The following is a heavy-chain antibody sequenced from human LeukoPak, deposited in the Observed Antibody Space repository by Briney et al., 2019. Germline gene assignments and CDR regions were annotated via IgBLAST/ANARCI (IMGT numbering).Heavy chain of an antibody. CDR3: ARVAVAAIDWFDL. D-gene: IGHD2-15*01. V-gene: IGHV1-2*02. J-gene: IGHJ5*02. Sequence: ASVKVSCKASGYTFTGYYMHWVRQAPGQGLEWMGWINPNTGGTNYKQKFQGRVTMTRDTSISTAYMELSRLRSDDTAVYYCARVAVAAIDWFDLWGQGTLVTVSS. CDR2: INPNTGGT. CDR1: GYTFTGYY.